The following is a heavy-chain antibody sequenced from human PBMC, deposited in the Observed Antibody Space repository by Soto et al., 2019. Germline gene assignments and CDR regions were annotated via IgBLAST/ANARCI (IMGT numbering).Heavy chain of an antibody. J-gene: IGHJ4*02. Sequence: ASVKVSCKASGYTFTDYYIHWVRQAPGQGLEWMGWINPNSGGTNSAQNFQGRVTMTRDTSISTAYMELSRLRSDDTAVYFCTKLGQYSTSAGQLDYWGQGTLVTVSS. V-gene: IGHV1-2*02. CDR1: GYTFTDYY. CDR3: TKLGQYSTSAGQLDY. D-gene: IGHD6-6*01. CDR2: INPNSGGT.